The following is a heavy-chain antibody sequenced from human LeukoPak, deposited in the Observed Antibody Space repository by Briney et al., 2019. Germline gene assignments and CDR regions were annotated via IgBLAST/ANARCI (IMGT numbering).Heavy chain of an antibody. CDR3: ARVKLGYCSSTSCYPYYYYYYYMDV. CDR1: GFTFSSYW. J-gene: IGHJ6*03. V-gene: IGHV3-7*01. D-gene: IGHD2-2*01. CDR2: IKQDGSEK. Sequence: PGGSLRLSCAASGFTFSSYWMSWVRQAPRKGLEWVANIKQDGSEKYYVDSVKGRFTISRDNAENSLYLQMNSLRAEDTAVYYCARVKLGYCSSTSCYPYYYYYYYMDVWGKGTTVTVSS.